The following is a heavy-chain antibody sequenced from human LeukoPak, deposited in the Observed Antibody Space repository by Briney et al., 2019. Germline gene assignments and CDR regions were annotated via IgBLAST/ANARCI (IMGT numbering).Heavy chain of an antibody. CDR3: ARHRYDTGGKKGVNWFDP. J-gene: IGHJ5*02. CDR2: IYVSGTT. D-gene: IGHD4-23*01. V-gene: IGHV4-59*01. Sequence: SETLSLTCSVSGGSINNYHWSWIRQPPGQGQERLGNIYVSGTTNYNSSLKSRLTISVDTFKNQLSLNLQSVTAADTAMYYCARHRYDTGGKKGVNWFDPWGQGTLVTVSS. CDR1: GGSINNYH.